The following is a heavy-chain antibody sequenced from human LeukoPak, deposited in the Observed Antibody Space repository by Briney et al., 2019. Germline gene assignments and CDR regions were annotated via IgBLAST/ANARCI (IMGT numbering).Heavy chain of an antibody. J-gene: IGHJ4*02. D-gene: IGHD6-6*01. V-gene: IGHV3-30*02. CDR3: AKDLIAARGYFDY. CDR2: IWYDGNTK. CDR1: GLTFNIYG. Sequence: GGSLRLSCAASGLTFNIYGMHWVRQAPGKGLEWVAVIWYDGNTKYYADSVKGRFTISRDNSKNTLYLQMNSLRAEDTAVYYCAKDLIAARGYFDYWGQGTLVTVSS.